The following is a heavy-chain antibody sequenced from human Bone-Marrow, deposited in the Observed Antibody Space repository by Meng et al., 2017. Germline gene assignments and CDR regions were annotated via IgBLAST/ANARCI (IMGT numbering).Heavy chain of an antibody. V-gene: IGHV4-34*01. CDR3: ARDNTMIGSFDY. CDR2: INHSGST. J-gene: IGHJ4*02. D-gene: IGHD3-22*01. Sequence: QPHQCVAGLLSPSETLSLHCAFHGGSVSGYYWSWICQPPGKGLEWIGEINHSGSTNYNPSLKSRVTISVDTSKNQFSLKLSSVTAADTAVYYCARDNTMIGSFDYWGQGTLVTVSS. CDR1: GGSVSGYY.